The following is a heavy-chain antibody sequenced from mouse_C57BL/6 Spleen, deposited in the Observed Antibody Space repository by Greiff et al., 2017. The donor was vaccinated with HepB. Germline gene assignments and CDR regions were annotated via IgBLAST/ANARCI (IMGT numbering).Heavy chain of an antibody. V-gene: IGHV1-80*01. CDR3: ARILTGTENYFDY. CDR2: IYPGDGDT. Sequence: LQESGAELVKPGASVKISCKASGYAFSSYWMNWVKQRPGKGLEWIGQIYPGDGDTNYNGKFKGKATLTADKSSSTAYMQLSSLTSEDSAVYFYARILTGTENYFDYWGQGTTLTVSS. D-gene: IGHD4-1*01. CDR1: GYAFSSYW. J-gene: IGHJ2*01.